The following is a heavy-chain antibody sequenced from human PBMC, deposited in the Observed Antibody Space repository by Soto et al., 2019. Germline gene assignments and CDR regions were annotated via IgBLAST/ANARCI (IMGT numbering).Heavy chain of an antibody. V-gene: IGHV1-69*08. CDR3: ARDLRVLSIVVVVAATHEIDY. D-gene: IGHD2-15*01. Sequence: GASVKVSSKTSRGTFSIDIVTWVRQAPGQGLEWMGRIIPLLNTVNYAQKFQGRVTITADKSTGTAYMEMNSLTSEDTAVYYCARDLRVLSIVVVVAATHEIDYWGQVTLVTVSS. CDR2: IIPLLNTV. J-gene: IGHJ4*02. CDR1: RGTFSIDI.